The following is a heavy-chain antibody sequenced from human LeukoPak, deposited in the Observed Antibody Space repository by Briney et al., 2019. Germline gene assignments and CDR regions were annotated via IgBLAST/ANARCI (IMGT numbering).Heavy chain of an antibody. CDR3: ARDLSSSGSYEGEVY. V-gene: IGHV3-21*01. J-gene: IGHJ4*02. D-gene: IGHD3-10*01. CDR1: GFTFSSYS. Sequence: GGSLRLSCAASGFTFSSYSMNWVRQAPGKGLEWVSSISSSSSYIYYADSVKGRFTISRDNAKNSLYLQMNSLRAEDTAVYYCARDLSSSGSYEGEVYWGQGTLVTVSS. CDR2: ISSSSSYI.